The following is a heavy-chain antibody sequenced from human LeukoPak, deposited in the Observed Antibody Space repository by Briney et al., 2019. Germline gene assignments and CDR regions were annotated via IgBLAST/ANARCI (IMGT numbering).Heavy chain of an antibody. D-gene: IGHD6-19*01. CDR2: IYPGDSNI. V-gene: IGHV5-51*01. J-gene: IGHJ4*02. CDR3: VRHLKYGSGGHYFDY. Sequence: GESLKISCKGSGYKFTDNWIGWVRQMPDKGLEWMAIIYPGDSNIKYNPSFQGQVTISADKSIITAYLQWSSLKASDTAIYYCVRHLKYGSGGHYFDYWGLGTLVTVS. CDR1: GYKFTDNW.